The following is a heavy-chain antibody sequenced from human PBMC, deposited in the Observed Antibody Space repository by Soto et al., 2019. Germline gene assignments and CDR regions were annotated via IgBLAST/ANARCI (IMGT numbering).Heavy chain of an antibody. Sequence: EMQLMESGGGLVQPGRSLRLSCAASGFTFSSYEMNWVRQAPGKGLEWVSYISSSGSTIHYADSVKGRFTISRDNAKRSLFLQMNSLRAEDTAVYYCARAGGIMVGGVDEYYGLDVWGQGTTVTVS. V-gene: IGHV3-48*03. D-gene: IGHD3-10*01. CDR1: GFTFSSYE. CDR2: ISSSGSTI. J-gene: IGHJ6*02. CDR3: ARAGGIMVGGVDEYYGLDV.